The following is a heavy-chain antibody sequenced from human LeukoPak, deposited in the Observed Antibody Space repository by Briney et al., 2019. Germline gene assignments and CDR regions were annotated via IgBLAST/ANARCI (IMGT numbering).Heavy chain of an antibody. J-gene: IGHJ4*02. CDR2: IYWDDDK. Sequence: ESGPTLVNPTQTLTLTCTFSGFSLSTCGVGVGWIRQPPGKALEWLALIYWDDDKRYSPSLKSRLTITKDTSKNQVVLTMTNMDPVDTATYYCASSPTDYGGNPKGGSFDYWGQGTLVTVSS. CDR1: GFSLSTCGVG. D-gene: IGHD4-23*01. CDR3: ASSPTDYGGNPKGGSFDY. V-gene: IGHV2-5*02.